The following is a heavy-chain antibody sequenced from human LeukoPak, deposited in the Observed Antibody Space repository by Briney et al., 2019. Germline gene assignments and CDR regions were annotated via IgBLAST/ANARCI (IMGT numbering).Heavy chain of an antibody. Sequence: PGMSLRLSCAASGFPFSSYGMRWVRQAPGEGLEWVAAISNDGNNKFYADSVKGRFTISRDNPKNTMNLQMNSLRAEDTAVYYCAKGGGSSGRSYYFDYWGQGTLVTVSS. CDR2: ISNDGNNK. J-gene: IGHJ4*02. CDR3: AKGGGSSGRSYYFDY. D-gene: IGHD3-22*01. V-gene: IGHV3-30*18. CDR1: GFPFSSYG.